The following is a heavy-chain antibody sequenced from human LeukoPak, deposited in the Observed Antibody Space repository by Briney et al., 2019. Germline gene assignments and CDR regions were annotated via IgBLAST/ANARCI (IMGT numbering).Heavy chain of an antibody. V-gene: IGHV1-8*01. Sequence: EASVNVSCKASGYTFTSYDINWVRQATGQGLEWMGWMNPNSGNTGYAQKFQGRVTMTRNTSISTAYMELSSLRSEDTAMYYCASLIQNVYYGSEGAGYFDLWGRGTLVTVSS. D-gene: IGHD3-10*01. J-gene: IGHJ2*01. CDR2: MNPNSGNT. CDR1: GYTFTSYD. CDR3: ASLIQNVYYGSEGAGYFDL.